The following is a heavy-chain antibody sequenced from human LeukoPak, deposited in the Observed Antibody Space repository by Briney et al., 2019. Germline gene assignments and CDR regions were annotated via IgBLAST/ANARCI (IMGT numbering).Heavy chain of an antibody. D-gene: IGHD6-13*01. CDR3: ARAGSEGSSWYKNYYYYYYMDV. J-gene: IGHJ6*03. V-gene: IGHV3-53*01. CDR1: GFTFSSFT. CDR2: IYSGGST. Sequence: GGSLRLSCAASGFTFSSFTMNWVRQAPGKGLEWVSVIYSGGSTYYADSVKGRFTISRDNSKNTLYLQMNSLRAEDTAVYYCARAGSEGSSWYKNYYYYYYMDVWGKGTTVTISS.